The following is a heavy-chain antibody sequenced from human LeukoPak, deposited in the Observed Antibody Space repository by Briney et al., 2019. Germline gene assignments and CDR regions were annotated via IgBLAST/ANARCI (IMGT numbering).Heavy chain of an antibody. D-gene: IGHD1-26*01. CDR1: GFTFSSYS. J-gene: IGHJ4*02. Sequence: GSLRLSCAASGFTFSSYSMNWVRQAPGKGLEWVSYISSSSSTIYYADSVKGRFTISRDNSKNTLYLQMNSLRAEDTAVYYCAGDSGSYYYFDFWGQGTLVTVSS. CDR3: AGDSGSYYYFDF. CDR2: ISSSSSTI. V-gene: IGHV3-48*01.